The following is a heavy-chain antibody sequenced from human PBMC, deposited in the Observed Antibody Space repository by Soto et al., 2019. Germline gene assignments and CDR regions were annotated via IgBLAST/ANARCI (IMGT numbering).Heavy chain of an antibody. D-gene: IGHD3-3*01. V-gene: IGHV4-59*01. CDR1: GGSISSYY. CDR3: ARVSIFWSGYYTGSDYYYYYYMDV. J-gene: IGHJ6*03. CDR2: IYYSGST. Sequence: SETLSLTCTVSGGSISSYYWSWIRQPPGKGLEWIGYIYYSGSTNYNPSLKSRVTISVDTSKNQFSLKLSSVTAADTAVYYCARVSIFWSGYYTGSDYYYYYYMDVWGKGTTVTVSS.